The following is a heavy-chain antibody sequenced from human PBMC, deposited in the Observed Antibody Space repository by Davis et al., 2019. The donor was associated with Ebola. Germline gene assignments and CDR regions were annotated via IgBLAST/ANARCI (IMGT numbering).Heavy chain of an antibody. CDR2: IIPIFDPP. V-gene: IGHV1-69*13. Sequence: SVKVSCKTSGGSFSSHPISWVRQAPRQGLEWMGGIIPIFDPPHYAHKFQGRITITADASTSTAYMELSSLRSEDTATYFCARDFDGGNYYFDYWGPGTPVTVSS. CDR1: GGSFSSHP. J-gene: IGHJ4*02. D-gene: IGHD3-9*01. CDR3: ARDFDGGNYYFDY.